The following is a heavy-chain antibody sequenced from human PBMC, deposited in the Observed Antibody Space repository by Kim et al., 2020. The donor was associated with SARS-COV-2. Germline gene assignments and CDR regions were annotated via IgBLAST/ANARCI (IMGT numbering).Heavy chain of an antibody. V-gene: IGHV5-51*01. CDR3: ARMFGGGATLGFDY. D-gene: IGHD3-10*02. Sequence: SPSFQGQVTISADKSISTAYLQWSSLKASDTAMYYCARMFGGGATLGFDYWGQGTLVTVSS. J-gene: IGHJ4*02.